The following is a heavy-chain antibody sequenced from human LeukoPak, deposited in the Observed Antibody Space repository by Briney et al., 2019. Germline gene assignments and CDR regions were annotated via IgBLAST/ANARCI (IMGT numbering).Heavy chain of an antibody. Sequence: GGSLRLSCAASGFTFSSYWMSWVRQAPGKGLEWVANIKQDGSEKYYVDSVKGRFTISRDNAKNSLYLQMNSLRAEDTAVYYCARIPTPRCYYYGMDVWGQGTTVTVSS. D-gene: IGHD2-2*02. V-gene: IGHV3-7*01. J-gene: IGHJ6*02. CDR1: GFTFSSYW. CDR3: ARIPTPRCYYYGMDV. CDR2: IKQDGSEK.